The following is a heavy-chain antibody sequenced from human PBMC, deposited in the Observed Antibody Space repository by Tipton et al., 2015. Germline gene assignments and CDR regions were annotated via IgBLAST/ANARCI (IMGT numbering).Heavy chain of an antibody. V-gene: IGHV4-61*03. D-gene: IGHD5-18*01. CDR1: GASVSTGSYY. J-gene: IGHJ4*02. CDR3: ARGLRGYSST. CDR2: YYVGTI. Sequence: PGLVKPSETLSLTCNVSGASVSTGSYYWNWIRQPPGKGLEWIGYYYVGTINSNPSLKSRVTISLDKSKNHFSLQLASVTAADTAVYYCARGLRGYSSTWGQGSLVTVSS.